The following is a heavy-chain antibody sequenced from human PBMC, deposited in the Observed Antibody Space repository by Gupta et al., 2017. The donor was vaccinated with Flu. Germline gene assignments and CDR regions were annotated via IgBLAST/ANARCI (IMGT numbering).Heavy chain of an antibody. V-gene: IGHV4-39*02. CDR3: ARESNSNLNYVYSGMEV. CDR2: VFQSGMT. Sequence: YYSAWIRQSPGEGLEWIGGVFQSGMTYYTPSLRSRLNMSVDVAKNPFSLKLSSVTAAATAVYYWARESNSNLNYVYSGMEVWGQGAT. J-gene: IGHJ6*02. CDR1: YY. D-gene: IGHD7-27*01.